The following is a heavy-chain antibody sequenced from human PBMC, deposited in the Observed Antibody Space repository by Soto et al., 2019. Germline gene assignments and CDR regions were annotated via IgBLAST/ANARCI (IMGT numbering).Heavy chain of an antibody. J-gene: IGHJ5*02. Sequence: GASVKVSCKASGYTFTSYGISWVRQAPGQGLEWMGWISAYNGNTNYAQKLQGRVTMTTDTSTSTAYMELRSLRSDDTAVYYCARLRLAGDSSGYYSRWWFDPWGQGTLVTSPQ. CDR3: ARLRLAGDSSGYYSRWWFDP. CDR1: GYTFTSYG. V-gene: IGHV1-18*01. CDR2: ISAYNGNT. D-gene: IGHD3-22*01.